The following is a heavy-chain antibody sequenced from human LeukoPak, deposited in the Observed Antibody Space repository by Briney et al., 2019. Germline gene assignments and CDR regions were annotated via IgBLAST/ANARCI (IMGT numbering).Heavy chain of an antibody. V-gene: IGHV3-23*01. D-gene: IGHD3-10*01. CDR1: GFTFSSYA. CDR3: AKYFGSGSYYKLPH. CDR2: ISGSGAYT. Sequence: TGGSLRLSCAASGFTFSSYAMSWVRQAPGKGLEWVSTISGSGAYTYYADSVKGRFTISRDNSKNTLYLQMNSLRAEDTAVYYCAKYFGSGSYYKLPHWGQGTLVTVSS. J-gene: IGHJ1*01.